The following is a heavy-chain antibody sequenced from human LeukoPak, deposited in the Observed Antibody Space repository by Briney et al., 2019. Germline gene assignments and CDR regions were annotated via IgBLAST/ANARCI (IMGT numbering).Heavy chain of an antibody. V-gene: IGHV3-30-3*01. D-gene: IGHD3-3*01. CDR3: ARAFSLELPPYDFSGNYYYMDV. CDR1: GFTFSSYA. J-gene: IGHJ6*03. CDR2: ISYDGSNK. Sequence: GRSLRLSCAASGFTFSSYAMHWVRQAPGKGLERVAIISYDGSNKFYADSVKGRFTISRDNSKNTLYLQMNSLTAEDTAVYYCARAFSLELPPYDFSGNYYYMDVWGKGTTVTVSS.